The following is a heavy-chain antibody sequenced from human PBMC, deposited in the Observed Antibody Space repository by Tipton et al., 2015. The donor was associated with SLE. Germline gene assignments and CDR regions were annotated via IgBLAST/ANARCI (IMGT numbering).Heavy chain of an antibody. Sequence: SLRLSCAASGFNLSISDYSMTWVRQAQGKGLVWVSSITSRSSYIYYADSVKGRFTISRDNAKNSLYLQMNSLRAEDTAVYYCARDDSKQLTSAFDIWGQGTMVTVSS. V-gene: IGHV3-21*03. CDR1: GFNLSISDYS. CDR3: ARDDSKQLTSAFDI. CDR2: ITSRSSYI. J-gene: IGHJ3*02. D-gene: IGHD6-13*01.